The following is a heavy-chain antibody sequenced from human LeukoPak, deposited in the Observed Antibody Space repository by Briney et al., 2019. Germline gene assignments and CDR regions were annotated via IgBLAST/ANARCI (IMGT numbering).Heavy chain of an antibody. V-gene: IGHV3-74*03. D-gene: IGHD2-2*01. Sequence: GGSLRLSCAASGFSFSTTWMHWVGQPPGQGLVWVARITSDGTIISYAESVKGRFTISRDNAKNTLYLQMNSLRVDDTAVYYCARDWYHAIDYWGQGTLVTVSS. CDR2: ITSDGTII. CDR1: GFSFSTTW. J-gene: IGHJ4*02. CDR3: ARDWYHAIDY.